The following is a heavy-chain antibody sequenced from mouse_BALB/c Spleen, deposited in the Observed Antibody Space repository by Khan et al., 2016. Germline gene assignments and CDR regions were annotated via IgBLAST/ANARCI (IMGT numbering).Heavy chain of an antibody. V-gene: IGHV1-7*01. J-gene: IGHJ3*01. CDR1: GYTFTSYW. CDR3: ARNDWFAY. Sequence: QVQLQQSGAELAKPGASVKMSCKASGYTFTSYWMHWVKQRPGQGLEWIGYINPSTGYPEYNQKFKDKATLTADKSSSTAYMQLSSLTSEDSAVYYCARNDWFAYWGQGTLVTVSA. CDR2: INPSTGYP. D-gene: IGHD2-3*01.